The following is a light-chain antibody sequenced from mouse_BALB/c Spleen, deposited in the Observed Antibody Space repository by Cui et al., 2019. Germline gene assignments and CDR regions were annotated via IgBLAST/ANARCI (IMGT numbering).Light chain of an antibody. CDR3: HQYLSSWT. J-gene: IGKJ1*01. CDR1: QRVLYSSNQKNY. V-gene: IGKV8-27*01. CDR2: WAS. Sequence: NIIIPQSPSSLALSAGEKVTISCKSSQRVLYSSNQKNYLAWYQQKPGQSTKLLIYWASTRESGVPDRFTGSGCGTDFTLTISSVQAEDVAVYYCHQYLSSWTFGGGTKLEIK.